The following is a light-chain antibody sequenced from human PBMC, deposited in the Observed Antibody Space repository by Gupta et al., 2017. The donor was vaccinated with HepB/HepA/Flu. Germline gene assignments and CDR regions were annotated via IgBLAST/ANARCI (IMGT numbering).Light chain of an antibody. Sequence: DIVMTQSPDSLAVSLGERATINCKSSQSVLYSSSSKNYLPCYQQKPGQPPKLLIYWASTRGSGVPDRYSGSGSGTDFTLTISSLQAEDVALYYCQQYYSTLFTFGPGTKVDIK. CDR2: WAS. CDR1: QSVLYSSSSKNY. V-gene: IGKV4-1*01. CDR3: QQYYSTLFT. J-gene: IGKJ3*01.